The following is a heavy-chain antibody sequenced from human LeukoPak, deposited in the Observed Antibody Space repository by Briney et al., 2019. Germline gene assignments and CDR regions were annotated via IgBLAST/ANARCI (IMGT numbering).Heavy chain of an antibody. Sequence: GGSLRLSCAASGFIVNNKYMNWVRQAPGKGLEWVSVISSGDSTYCADSVKGRFTISRDNSKNTLYLQMNSLRAEDTAVYYCARDRGVVAAAGFDYWGQGTLVTVSS. D-gene: IGHD6-13*01. CDR2: ISSGDST. V-gene: IGHV3-53*05. J-gene: IGHJ4*02. CDR3: ARDRGVVAAAGFDY. CDR1: GFIVNNKY.